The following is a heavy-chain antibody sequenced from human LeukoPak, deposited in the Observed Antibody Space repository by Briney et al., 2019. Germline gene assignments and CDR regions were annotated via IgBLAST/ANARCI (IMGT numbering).Heavy chain of an antibody. J-gene: IGHJ4*02. D-gene: IGHD2-2*01. CDR3: AKDIRPAATKWRVFDY. V-gene: IGHV3-48*03. Sequence: PGWSLRLSCAASGFTFSSYEMNWVRQALGKGLEWVSYISSSGATIYYADSVKGRFTISRDNAKSSLYLQMNSLRAEDTAVYYCAKDIRPAATKWRVFDYWGQGTLVTVSS. CDR2: ISSSGATI. CDR1: GFTFSSYE.